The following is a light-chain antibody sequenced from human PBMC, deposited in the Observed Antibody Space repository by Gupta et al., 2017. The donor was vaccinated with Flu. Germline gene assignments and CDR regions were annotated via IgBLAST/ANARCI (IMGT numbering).Light chain of an antibody. CDR3: QTWGSGIRVV. Sequence: QLVVTQSPSASASLGASVKLTCTLSSGHSSYAIAWQQQQPQKGPRFLMKLHSGGSHTKGDGIPDRFSGSSSGAERYLTISNLQSEDEAVYYCQTWGSGIRVVFGGGTNLTVL. V-gene: IGLV4-69*01. CDR2: LHSGGSH. J-gene: IGLJ2*01. CDR1: SGHSSYA.